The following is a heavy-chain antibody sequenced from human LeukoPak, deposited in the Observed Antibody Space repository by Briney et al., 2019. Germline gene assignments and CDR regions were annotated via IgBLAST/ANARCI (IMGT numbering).Heavy chain of an antibody. Sequence: GASVKVSCKASGGTFSSYAISWVRQAPGQGLEWMGGIIPIFGTANYAQKFQGRVTITTDESTSTAYMELSSLRSEDTAVYYCARARGGYGSAFDIWGQGTMVTVSS. CDR1: GGTFSSYA. CDR2: IIPIFGTA. D-gene: IGHD3-10*01. V-gene: IGHV1-69*05. CDR3: ARARGGYGSAFDI. J-gene: IGHJ3*02.